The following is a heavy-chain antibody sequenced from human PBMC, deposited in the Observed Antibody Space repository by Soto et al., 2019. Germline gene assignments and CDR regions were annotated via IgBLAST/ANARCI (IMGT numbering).Heavy chain of an antibody. Sequence: LSLTCTVSGGSISSSSYYWGWIRQPPGKGLEWIGSIYYGGSTFYNPSLKSRVTISVDRSKNQFSLKLSSVTAADTAVYYCARQGENYYGAGSYYTFNWFDPCGQGTPVTVSS. J-gene: IGHJ5*02. CDR3: ARQGENYYGAGSYYTFNWFDP. D-gene: IGHD3-10*01. V-gene: IGHV4-39*01. CDR2: IYYGGST. CDR1: GGSISSSSYY.